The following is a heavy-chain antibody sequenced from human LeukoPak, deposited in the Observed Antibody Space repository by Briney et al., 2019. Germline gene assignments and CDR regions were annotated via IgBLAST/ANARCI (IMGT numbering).Heavy chain of an antibody. J-gene: IGHJ3*02. Sequence: ASVKVSCKASGYTFTSYGISWVRQAPGQRLEWMGWISAYNGKTNYAQKLQGRVTMTTDTSTSTAYMELRSLRSDDTAVYYCARDQSPGFGEFFDAFDIWGQGTMVTVSS. CDR3: ARDQSPGFGEFFDAFDI. D-gene: IGHD3-10*01. CDR2: ISAYNGKT. V-gene: IGHV1-18*01. CDR1: GYTFTSYG.